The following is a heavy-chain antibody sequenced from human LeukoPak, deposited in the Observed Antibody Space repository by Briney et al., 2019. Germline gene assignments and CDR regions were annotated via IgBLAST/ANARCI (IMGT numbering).Heavy chain of an antibody. D-gene: IGHD2-15*01. J-gene: IGHJ3*02. CDR1: RFIVSSDY. CDR2: IYSGGTT. CDR3: ASRAGVGSIDAFDI. V-gene: IGHV3-66*01. Sequence: SGGSLRLSCVDSRFIVSSDYIIWVRQAPGKGLEWVSVIYSGGTTYYADSVKGRFTISRDDSKDTVYLQMNSLRVEDTAVYYCASRAGVGSIDAFDIWGQGTMVTVSS.